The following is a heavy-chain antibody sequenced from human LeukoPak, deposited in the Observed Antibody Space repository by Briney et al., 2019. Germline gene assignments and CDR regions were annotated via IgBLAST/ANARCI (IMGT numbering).Heavy chain of an antibody. J-gene: IGHJ4*02. CDR2: ISRSGTET. Sequence: GGSLRLSCAGAGFTFSNYGMSWVRQAPGKGLERVSVISRSGTETYHADSVRGRFTISRDNAKNTLYLQMNSLRAEDTAVYYCAKKSPDSSGNPAYDWGQGTLVTVSS. D-gene: IGHD4-23*01. V-gene: IGHV3-23*01. CDR3: AKKSPDSSGNPAYD. CDR1: GFTFSNYG.